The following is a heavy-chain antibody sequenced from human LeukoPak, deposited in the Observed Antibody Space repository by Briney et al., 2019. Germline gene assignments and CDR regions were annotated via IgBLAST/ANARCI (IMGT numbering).Heavy chain of an antibody. D-gene: IGHD2-2*01. CDR3: ARTVCSSTSCYDYYYYYMDV. CDR2: ISGSGGST. V-gene: IGHV3-23*01. Sequence: GGSLRLSCAASGFTFSSYAMSWVRQAPGKGLEWVSAISGSGGSTYYADSVKGRFTISRDNSKNTLYLQMNSLGAEDTAVYYCARTVCSSTSCYDYYYYYMDVWGKGTTVTVSS. CDR1: GFTFSSYA. J-gene: IGHJ6*03.